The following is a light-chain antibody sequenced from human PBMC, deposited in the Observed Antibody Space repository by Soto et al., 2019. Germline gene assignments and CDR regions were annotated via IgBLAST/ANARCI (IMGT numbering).Light chain of an antibody. J-gene: IGKJ1*01. V-gene: IGKV3-15*01. CDR1: QSVSSN. CDR3: QHYNSWPRT. CDR2: GAS. Sequence: EMVMTQSPATLSVSPGERATLSCRASQSVSSNLAWYQQKPGQAPRLLIYGASTRATGVPARFSGSGSGTEFILTISSLQSEDFAVYHCQHYNSWPRTFGQGTKV.